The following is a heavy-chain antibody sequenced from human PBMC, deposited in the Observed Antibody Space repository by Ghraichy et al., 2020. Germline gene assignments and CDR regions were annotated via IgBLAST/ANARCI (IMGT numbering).Heavy chain of an antibody. V-gene: IGHV4-39*01. J-gene: IGHJ3*02. CDR3: ARRGYGNAFDI. D-gene: IGHD5-12*01. CDR1: GGSISSFTSY. CDR2: VSNSGST. Sequence: SQTISLTCTVSGGSISSFTSYWGWIRQPPGKGLEWIGSVSNSGSTYYNSSLKSRVNISVDTSKNQFSLNLSSVTAADTAVYYCARRGYGNAFDIWGQGALVPVSS.